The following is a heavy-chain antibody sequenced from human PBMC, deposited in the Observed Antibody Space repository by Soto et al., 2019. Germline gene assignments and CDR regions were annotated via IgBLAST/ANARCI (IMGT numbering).Heavy chain of an antibody. V-gene: IGHV1-46*01. D-gene: IGHD2-21*01. CDR3: ARDLALDV. CDR1: GYTFSSYY. CDR2: INPSGDHT. J-gene: IGHJ6*02. Sequence: ASVKVSCKASGYTFSSYYLQWVRQAPGQGLEWMGIINPSGDHTSYEEKFHGRITMTSDTSTSTVYMELSSLRSDDTAVYYCARDLALDVWGQGTTVTVSS.